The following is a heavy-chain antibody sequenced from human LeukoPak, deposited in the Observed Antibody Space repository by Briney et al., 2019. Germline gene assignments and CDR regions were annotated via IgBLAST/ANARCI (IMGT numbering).Heavy chain of an antibody. CDR1: GFTFTSYA. CDR2: IYGGGST. D-gene: IGHD3-22*01. Sequence: QTGGSLRLSCAASGFTFTSYAMNWVRRAPGKGLEWVSLIYGGGSTNYADSVKGRFTISRDTSKNTLYLQMNSLRVEDTAVYYCAKGSRPGSSGYPNLDSWGQGTLVTVSA. CDR3: AKGSRPGSSGYPNLDS. J-gene: IGHJ4*02. V-gene: IGHV3-23*03.